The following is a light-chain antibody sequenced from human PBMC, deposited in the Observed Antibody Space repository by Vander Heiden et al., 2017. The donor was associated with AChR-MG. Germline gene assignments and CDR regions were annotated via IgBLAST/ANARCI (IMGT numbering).Light chain of an antibody. Sequence: IQLPHSPSSLSASVGDRVTITCRAGQSISSLLSWFQQKPGKPPKLLIYAASSLQSGVPSRFSGSGSGTDFTLTISSLQTEDFATYYCQQTYSIPRTFGPGTIVDIK. CDR3: QQTYSIPRT. J-gene: IGKJ3*01. V-gene: IGKV1-39*01. CDR2: AAS. CDR1: QSISSL.